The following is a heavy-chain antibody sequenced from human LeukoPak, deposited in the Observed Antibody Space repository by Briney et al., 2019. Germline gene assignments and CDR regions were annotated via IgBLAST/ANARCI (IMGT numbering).Heavy chain of an antibody. CDR1: GDSISSNNW. CDR2: IYHSGST. CDR3: AKSGGYGLIDY. J-gene: IGHJ4*02. V-gene: IGHV4-4*02. Sequence: SETLSLTCAVSGDSISSNNWWSWVRQPPGKGLEWIGEIYHSGSTNYNASLQSRVTISIETSKNQISLRLNSVTAADTAMYYCAKSGGYGLIDYWGQGTLVTVSS. D-gene: IGHD1-26*01.